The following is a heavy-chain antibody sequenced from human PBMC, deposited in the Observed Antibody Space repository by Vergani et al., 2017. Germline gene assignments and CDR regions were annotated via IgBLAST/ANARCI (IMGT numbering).Heavy chain of an antibody. Sequence: QVQLVQSGAEVKKPGSSVKVSCKASGGTFSSSAISWVRQAPGQGLEWMGGIIPIFGTANYAQKFQGRVTITADESTSTAYMELSSLRSEDTAVYYCASGGDTGYCSSTSCYSYGMDVWGQGTTVTVSS. CDR1: GGTFSSSA. V-gene: IGHV1-69*12. CDR3: ASGGDTGYCSSTSCYSYGMDV. CDR2: IIPIFGTA. D-gene: IGHD2-2*02. J-gene: IGHJ6*02.